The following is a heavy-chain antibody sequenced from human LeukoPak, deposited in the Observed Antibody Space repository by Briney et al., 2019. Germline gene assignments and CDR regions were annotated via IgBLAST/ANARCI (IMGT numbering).Heavy chain of an antibody. V-gene: IGHV3-49*03. CDR1: GFTFGDYA. Sequence: GGSLRLSCTASGFTFGDYAMSWIRQAPGKGLEWVGFIRSKAYGGTTEYAASVKGRFTISRDDSKSIAYLQMNSLKTEDTAVYYCMGGLGYCSSTSCYTGYWGQGTLVTVSS. D-gene: IGHD2-2*02. CDR2: IRSKAYGGTT. CDR3: MGGLGYCSSTSCYTGY. J-gene: IGHJ4*02.